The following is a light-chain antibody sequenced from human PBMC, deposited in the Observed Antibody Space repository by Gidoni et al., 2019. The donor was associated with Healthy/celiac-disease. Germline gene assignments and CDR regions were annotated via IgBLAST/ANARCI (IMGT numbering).Light chain of an antibody. CDR3: QQSYSTPTSS. J-gene: IGKJ1*01. V-gene: IGKV1-39*01. CDR1: QSISSS. CDR2: AAS. Sequence: DSQMTQSPSSLSASVGDRVTITCRASQSISSSLNWYQQKPGKAPKLLIYAASSLQSGVPPRFSGSGSWTDFTITISSLQPEDFATYYCQQSYSTPTSSFGQGTKVEIK.